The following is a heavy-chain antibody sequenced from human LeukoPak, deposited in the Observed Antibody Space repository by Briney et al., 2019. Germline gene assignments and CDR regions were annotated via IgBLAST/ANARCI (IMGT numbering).Heavy chain of an antibody. V-gene: IGHV3-30*07. Sequence: GGSLRLSCAASGFTFSSYAMHWVRQAPGKGLEWEAVISYDGSNKYYADSVKGRFTISRDNSKNTLYLQMNSLRAEDTAVYYCARLAPDGYNFLGMDVWGQGTTVTVSS. CDR1: GFTFSSYA. CDR3: ARLAPDGYNFLGMDV. D-gene: IGHD5-24*01. J-gene: IGHJ6*02. CDR2: ISYDGSNK.